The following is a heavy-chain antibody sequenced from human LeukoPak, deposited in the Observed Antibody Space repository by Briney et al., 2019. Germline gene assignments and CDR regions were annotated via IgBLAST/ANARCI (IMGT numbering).Heavy chain of an antibody. J-gene: IGHJ6*02. CDR2: INAGEGKT. V-gene: IGHV1-3*01. Sequence: VASVKVSCKAPGYTFANYGMHWVRQAPGQGLEWMGWINAGEGKTKYLQKFQDRVTITRVTSASTAYMELSSLRSEDTAVYYCARGSGWSDYYGMDVWGQGTTVTVSS. D-gene: IGHD6-19*01. CDR1: GYTFANYG. CDR3: ARGSGWSDYYGMDV.